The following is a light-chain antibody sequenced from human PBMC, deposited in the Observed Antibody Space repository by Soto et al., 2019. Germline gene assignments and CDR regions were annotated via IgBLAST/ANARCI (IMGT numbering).Light chain of an antibody. V-gene: IGKV1D-16*01. CDR2: AVS. CDR1: QGINNW. Sequence: DIQMTQSPSSLSASVGDRVTITCRASQGINNWLAWYQQKPGKAAELLIYAVSYLQSGVPSRFSGSGSGTEFTLTISSLQPDDFATYYCQQYTSYPWTFGQGTKV. J-gene: IGKJ1*01. CDR3: QQYTSYPWT.